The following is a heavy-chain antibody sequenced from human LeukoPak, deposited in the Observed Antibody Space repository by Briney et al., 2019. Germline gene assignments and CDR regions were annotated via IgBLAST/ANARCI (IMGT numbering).Heavy chain of an antibody. V-gene: IGHV4-59*01. CDR1: AGSISSYF. CDR3: ARGKTEFSSSRNWFNP. Sequence: SETLSLTCTVSAGSISSYFWSWIRQPPGKRLEWIGYIHYSGRTDYNPSLKSRVTMSLDTSKNNFSLTLTSATAADTAVYYCARGKTEFSSSRNWFNPWGRGSRVTVSS. CDR2: IHYSGRT. J-gene: IGHJ5*02. D-gene: IGHD6-13*01.